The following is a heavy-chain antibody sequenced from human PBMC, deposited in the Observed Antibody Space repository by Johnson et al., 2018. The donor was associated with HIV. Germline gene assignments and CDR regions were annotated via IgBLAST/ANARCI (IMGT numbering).Heavy chain of an antibody. D-gene: IGHD6-13*01. V-gene: IGHV3-30*04. CDR2: ISYDGSNK. Sequence: QVQLVESGGGVVQPGRSLRLSCAASGFTFSSYAMHWVRQAPGQGLAWVAVISYDGSNKYYADSVKGRFTISRDNSKNTLYLQMNSLRAEDTAVYYCARQAAAGAFDIWGQGTMVTVSS. CDR1: GFTFSSYA. J-gene: IGHJ3*02. CDR3: ARQAAAGAFDI.